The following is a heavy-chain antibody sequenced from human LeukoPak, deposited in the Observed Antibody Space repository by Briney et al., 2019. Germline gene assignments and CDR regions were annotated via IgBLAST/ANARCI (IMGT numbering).Heavy chain of an antibody. CDR1: GGSISSCY. D-gene: IGHD5-18*01. Sequence: PSETLSLTCTGSGGSISSCYWIWIRPPPGKGLVWFGYIYPSGRTNYNPAIKSRVTISVDTTNNQYSRKLGSVTAADTAVYYGARGHSYGYGWFDPWGQGTLVTVSS. J-gene: IGHJ5*02. CDR2: IYPSGRT. CDR3: ARGHSYGYGWFDP. V-gene: IGHV4-59*01.